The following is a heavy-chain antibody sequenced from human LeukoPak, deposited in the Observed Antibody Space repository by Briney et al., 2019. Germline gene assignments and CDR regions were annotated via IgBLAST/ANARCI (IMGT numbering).Heavy chain of an antibody. CDR3: ASLTREFDYYYYYMDV. D-gene: IGHD3-10*01. CDR2: IHYSGST. V-gene: IGHV4-59*06. Sequence: SETLSLTCTVGGSMYNYYWSWIRQPPGKGLEWIGYIHYSGSTYYNPSLKSRVTISVDTSKNQFSLKLSSVTAADTAVYYCASLTREFDYYYYYMDVWGKGTTVTVSS. J-gene: IGHJ6*03. CDR1: GSMYNYY.